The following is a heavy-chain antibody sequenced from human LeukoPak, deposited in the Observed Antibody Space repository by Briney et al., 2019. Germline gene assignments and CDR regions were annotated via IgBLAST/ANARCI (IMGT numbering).Heavy chain of an antibody. CDR1: GGSISSYY. J-gene: IGHJ5*02. Sequence: MPSETLSLTCTVSGGSISSYYWSWIRQPPGKGLEWIGYIYYSGSTNYNPSLKSRVTISVDTSKNQFSLKLSSVTAADTAVYYCVRAGSIVDWFDPWGQGTLVTVSS. CDR2: IYYSGST. V-gene: IGHV4-59*08. CDR3: VRAGSIVDWFDP. D-gene: IGHD3-16*02.